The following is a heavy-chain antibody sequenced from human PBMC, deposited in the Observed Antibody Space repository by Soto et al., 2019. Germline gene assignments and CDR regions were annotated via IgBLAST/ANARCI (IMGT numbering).Heavy chain of an antibody. CDR2: INHSGST. CDR3: ARQGPYGMDV. Sequence: SETLSLTCAVYGGSLSGYYWSWIRQPPGKGLEWIGYINHSGSTNYNPSLKSRVTISVDTSKNQFSLKLSSVTAADTAVYYCARQGPYGMDVWGQGTTVTVSS. V-gene: IGHV4-34*01. J-gene: IGHJ6*02. CDR1: GGSLSGYY.